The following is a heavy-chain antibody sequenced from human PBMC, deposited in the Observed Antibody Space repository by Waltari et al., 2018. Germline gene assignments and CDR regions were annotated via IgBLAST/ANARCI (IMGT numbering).Heavy chain of an antibody. CDR1: GGSISSGSYY. Sequence: QVQLQESGPGLVKPSQTLSLTCTVSGGSISSGSYYWNWIRQPAGKGLEWIGYIFTSGTTNSNPSLKSRGTISVDTSKNQVSLKLSAVTAADTAVYYCARGVSLWVTTPGYWGQGTLVTVSS. CDR2: IFTSGTT. V-gene: IGHV4-61*09. CDR3: ARGVSLWVTTPGY. J-gene: IGHJ4*02. D-gene: IGHD4-17*01.